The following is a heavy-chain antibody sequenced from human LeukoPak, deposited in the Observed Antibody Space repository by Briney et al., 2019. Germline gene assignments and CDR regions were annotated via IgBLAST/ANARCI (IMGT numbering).Heavy chain of an antibody. CDR2: INHSGST. CDR1: GGSFSGYY. J-gene: IGHJ4*02. V-gene: IGHV4-34*01. Sequence: SETLSLTCAVYGGSFSGYYWSWIRQPPGKGLEWIGEINHSGSTNYNPSLKSRVTISVDTSKSQFSLKLSSVTAADTAVYYCARGSSWYGGDFDYWGQGTLVTVSS. CDR3: ARGSSWYGGDFDY. D-gene: IGHD6-13*01.